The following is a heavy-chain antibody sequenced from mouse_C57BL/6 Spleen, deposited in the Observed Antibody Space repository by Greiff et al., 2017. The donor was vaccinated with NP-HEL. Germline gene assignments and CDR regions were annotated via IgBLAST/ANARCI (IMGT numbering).Heavy chain of an antibody. Sequence: VKLVESGPGLVAPSQCLSITCTVSGFSLTSYGVSWVRQPPGKGLEWLGVIWGDGSTNYHSALISRLSISKDNSKSQVFLKLNSLQTDDTATYYCARSFYYYGSSSFAYWGQGTLVTVSA. D-gene: IGHD1-1*01. V-gene: IGHV2-3*01. CDR1: GFSLTSYG. J-gene: IGHJ3*01. CDR3: ARSFYYYGSSSFAY. CDR2: IWGDGST.